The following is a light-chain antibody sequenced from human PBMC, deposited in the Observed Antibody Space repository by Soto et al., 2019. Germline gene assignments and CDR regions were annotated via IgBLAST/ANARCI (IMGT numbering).Light chain of an antibody. V-gene: IGKV3-11*01. Sequence: EIVLTQSPVTLSLSPGERATLSCRASQSVYNSLAWYQQKPGHAPRLLIYDASNRATGIPARFSGSGSGTDFTLTISSLEPEDLAVYYCQQRYNWPKTFGQGTKLEIK. J-gene: IGKJ2*01. CDR3: QQRYNWPKT. CDR1: QSVYNS. CDR2: DAS.